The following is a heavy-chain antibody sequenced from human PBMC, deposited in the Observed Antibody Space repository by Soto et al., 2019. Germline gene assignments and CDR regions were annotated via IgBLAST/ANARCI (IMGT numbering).Heavy chain of an antibody. CDR1: GFGFSTYS. J-gene: IGHJ6*02. CDR3: AREETAWPLAYGLDV. CDR2: IGRRSDI. D-gene: IGHD2-21*02. V-gene: IGHV3-21*01. Sequence: PGGSLRLSCEASGFGFSTYSMHWVRQAPGKGLEWVSSIGRRSDIYYADSVKGRFTISRDDAKNSVSLQMNSLRDEDTAVYYCAREETAWPLAYGLDVWGQGTTVTVSS.